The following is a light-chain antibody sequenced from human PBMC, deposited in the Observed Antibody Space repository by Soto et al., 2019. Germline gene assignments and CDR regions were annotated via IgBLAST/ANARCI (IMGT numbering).Light chain of an antibody. V-gene: IGLV2-14*03. J-gene: IGLJ1*01. CDR1: SSDVGNYDY. CDR3: TSYTPSSTYV. CDR2: AVS. Sequence: QSVLTQPASVSGSPGQSITISCTGTSSDVGNYDYVSWYQQYPGKAPKLMIYAVSRLPSGVSNRFSGSKSGNTASLTISGLQAEDEADYYCTSYTPSSTYVFGTGTKLTVL.